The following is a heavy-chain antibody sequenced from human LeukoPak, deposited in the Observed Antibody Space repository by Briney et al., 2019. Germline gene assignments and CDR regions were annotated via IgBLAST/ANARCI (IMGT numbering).Heavy chain of an antibody. CDR2: ISGDSTYI. Sequence: GGSLRLSCAASGFTFASYSMNWVRQAPGKGLEWVSSISGDSTYIYNAGSVKGRFTTSRDNAQASLYLQMISLRADDTAVYYCARVSGRLERQSDLDYWGQGTLVIVSS. CDR3: ARVSGRLERQSDLDY. D-gene: IGHD1-1*01. V-gene: IGHV3-21*01. CDR1: GFTFASYS. J-gene: IGHJ4*02.